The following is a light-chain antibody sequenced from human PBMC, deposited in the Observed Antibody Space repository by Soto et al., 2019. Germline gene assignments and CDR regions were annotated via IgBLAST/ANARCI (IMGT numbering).Light chain of an antibody. CDR3: QQASTFPFT. CDR2: GAS. J-gene: IGKJ3*01. Sequence: DIQLTQSPSSVSASVGDRVAITCRATQGLSRFLAWYQHRPGKAPKLLIYGASTLHSGVPSRFSGSGSGTDFTLTISSLQPEDFATYYCQQASTFPFTFGPGTKMDMK. CDR1: QGLSRF. V-gene: IGKV1D-12*01.